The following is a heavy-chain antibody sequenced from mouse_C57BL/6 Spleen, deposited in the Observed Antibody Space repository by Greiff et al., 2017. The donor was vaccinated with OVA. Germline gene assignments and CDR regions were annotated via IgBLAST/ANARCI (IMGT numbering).Heavy chain of an antibody. J-gene: IGHJ3*01. CDR3: TREPYGGSDGGFAY. D-gene: IGHD1-1*01. Sequence: VQLKESGAGLVKPGGSLKLSCAASGFTFSSYAMSWVRQTPEKRLEWVAYISSGGDYIYYADTVQGRFTISRDNARNTLYLQMSSLKSEDTAMYYCTREPYGGSDGGFAYWGQGTLVTVSA. CDR1: GFTFSSYA. CDR2: ISSGGDYI. V-gene: IGHV5-9-1*02.